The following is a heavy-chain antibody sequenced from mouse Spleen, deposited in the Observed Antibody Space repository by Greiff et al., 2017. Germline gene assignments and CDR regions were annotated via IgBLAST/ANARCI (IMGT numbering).Heavy chain of an antibody. V-gene: IGHV5-12*02. D-gene: IGHD4-1*01. CDR1: GFTFSDYY. CDR3: ARGSGYYFDY. J-gene: IGHJ2*01. CDR2: ISNGGGST. Sequence: EVQLVESGGGLVQPGGSLKLSCATSGFTFSDYYMYWVRQTPEKRLEWVAYISNGGGSTYYPDTVKGRFTISRDNAKNTLYLQMSRLKSEDTAMYYCARGSGYYFDYWGQGTTLTVSS.